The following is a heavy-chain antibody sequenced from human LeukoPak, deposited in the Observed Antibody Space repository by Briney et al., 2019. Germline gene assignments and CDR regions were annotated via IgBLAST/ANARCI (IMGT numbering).Heavy chain of an antibody. CDR2: ISSSSSYI. Sequence: PGGSLRLSCAASGFTFNNYGMHWVRQAPGKGLEWVSSISSSSSYIYYADSVKGRFTISRDNAKNSLYLQMNSLRAEDTAVYYCARERVSSSWHYYFDYWGQGTLVTVSS. J-gene: IGHJ4*02. CDR1: GFTFNNYG. D-gene: IGHD6-13*01. CDR3: ARERVSSSWHYYFDY. V-gene: IGHV3-21*01.